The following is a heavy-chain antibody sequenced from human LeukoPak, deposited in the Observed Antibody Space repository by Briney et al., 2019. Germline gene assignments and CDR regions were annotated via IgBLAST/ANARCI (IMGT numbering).Heavy chain of an antibody. CDR3: ARDLLHYYYDSSGYYSY. V-gene: IGHV3-7*01. D-gene: IGHD3-22*01. CDR2: INQDGSEK. Sequence: GGSLRLSCAASGFTFSRYWMSWVRQAPGKGLEWVANINQDGSEKFFVDSVKGRFTISRDNAKNSLYLQMNSLRAEDTAVYYCARDLLHYYYDSSGYYSYWGQGTLVTVSS. J-gene: IGHJ4*02. CDR1: GFTFSRYW.